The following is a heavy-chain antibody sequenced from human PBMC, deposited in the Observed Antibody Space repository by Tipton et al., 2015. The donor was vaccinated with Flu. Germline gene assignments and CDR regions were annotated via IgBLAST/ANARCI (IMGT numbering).Heavy chain of an antibody. CDR2: IYTSGST. CDR1: GGSISSYY. J-gene: IGHJ4*02. CDR3: ARGIYISSSWYVGRGDPNKNDY. D-gene: IGHD6-13*01. Sequence: TLSLTCTVSGGSISSYYWSWIRQPAGKGLEWIGRIYTSGSTNYNPSLKSRVTMSVDTSKNQFSLKLSSVTAADTAVYYCARGIYISSSWYVGRGDPNKNDYWGQGTLVTVSP. V-gene: IGHV4-4*07.